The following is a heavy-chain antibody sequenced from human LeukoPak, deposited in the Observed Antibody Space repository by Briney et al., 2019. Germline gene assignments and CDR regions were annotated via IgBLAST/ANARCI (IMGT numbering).Heavy chain of an antibody. Sequence: SETLSLTCTVSGGSISSSSYYWGWIRQPPGKGLEWIGSIYYSGSTYYNPSLKSRVTISVDTSKNQFSLKLSSVTAADTAVYYCARGSMGGLYDSSGYYLDDAFDIWGQGTMVTVSS. CDR3: ARGSMGGLYDSSGYYLDDAFDI. V-gene: IGHV4-39*07. CDR2: IYYSGST. D-gene: IGHD3-22*01. J-gene: IGHJ3*02. CDR1: GGSISSSSYY.